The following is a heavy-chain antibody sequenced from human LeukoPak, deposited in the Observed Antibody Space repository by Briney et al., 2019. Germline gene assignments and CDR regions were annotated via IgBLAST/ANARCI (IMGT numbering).Heavy chain of an antibody. CDR3: ARWSLGTDQAAIPFDY. CDR2: MNPNSGNT. Sequence: ASVNVSCKASGYTFTSYDINWVRQATGHGLEWMGWMNPNSGNTGYAQKCQGRVTITRNTSISTAYMEPRRLRSEDTAVYYCARWSLGTDQAAIPFDYWGQGTLVTVSS. V-gene: IGHV1-8*03. CDR1: GYTFTSYD. J-gene: IGHJ4*02. D-gene: IGHD2-21*02.